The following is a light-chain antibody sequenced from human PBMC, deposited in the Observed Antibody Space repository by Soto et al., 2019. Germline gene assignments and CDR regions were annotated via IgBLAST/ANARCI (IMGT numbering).Light chain of an antibody. Sequence: DIVMTQSPDSLAVSLGERATINCKSSQSVLYSSNNKNCFAWYQQKPGQPPKLLIYWASTRESGVPDRFSGSESGTDFTLTISNLQAEDVAVYYCQQHSTSPLTFGGGTKVEIK. CDR1: QSVLYSSNNKNC. CDR3: QQHSTSPLT. CDR2: WAS. V-gene: IGKV4-1*01. J-gene: IGKJ4*01.